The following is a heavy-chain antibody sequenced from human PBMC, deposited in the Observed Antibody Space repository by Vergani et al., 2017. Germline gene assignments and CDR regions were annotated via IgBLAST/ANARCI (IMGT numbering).Heavy chain of an antibody. CDR1: GYTFTSYG. D-gene: IGHD6-13*01. V-gene: IGHV1-18*01. Sequence: QVQLVQSGAEVKKPGASVKVSCKASGYTFTSYGISWVRQAPGQGLEWMGWISAYNGNTNYAQKLQGRVTMTTDTSTSTAYMELRSLRSDDTAVYYCARDSSSWSPNYYYYYGMDVWGQGTTVTVSS. CDR3: ARDSSSWSPNYYYYYGMDV. J-gene: IGHJ6*02. CDR2: ISAYNGNT.